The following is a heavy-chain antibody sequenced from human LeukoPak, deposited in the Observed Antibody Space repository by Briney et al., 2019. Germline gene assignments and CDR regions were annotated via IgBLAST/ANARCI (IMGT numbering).Heavy chain of an antibody. V-gene: IGHV3-23*01. CDR2: ISGSGGSA. CDR3: ASPIVVSGPYYYYYYGMDV. CDR1: GFTFSSYA. D-gene: IGHD6-19*01. Sequence: GGSLRLPCAASGFTFSSYAMSWVRQAPGKGLEWVSAISGSGGSAYYADSVKGRFTISRDNSKNTLYLQMNSLRAEDTAVYYCASPIVVSGPYYYYYYGMDVWGQGTTVTVSS. J-gene: IGHJ6*02.